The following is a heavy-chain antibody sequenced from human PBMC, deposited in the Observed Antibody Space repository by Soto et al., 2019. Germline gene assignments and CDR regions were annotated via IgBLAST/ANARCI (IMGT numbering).Heavy chain of an antibody. Sequence: GGSLRLSCAASGFTFSTYAMSWVRQAPGKGPEWVSGISGSGGSTSYADSVKGRFTIARGNSRDTLFLQMNSLRADDTAVYYCAKGTMVRGDYDAWGQGVLVTVSS. CDR2: ISGSGGST. V-gene: IGHV3-23*01. J-gene: IGHJ5*02. CDR1: GFTFSTYA. D-gene: IGHD3-10*01. CDR3: AKGTMVRGDYDA.